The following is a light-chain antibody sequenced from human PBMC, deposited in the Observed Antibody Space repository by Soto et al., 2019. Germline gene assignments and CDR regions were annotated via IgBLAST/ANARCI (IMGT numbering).Light chain of an antibody. CDR3: QQYGSSPPT. CDR2: GAS. CDR1: QSISRY. Sequence: IVLTQSPGTLSLSPGERITLSCRASQSISRYLAWYQQKPGQGPRLLIYGASSRATGTPDRFSGSGSGTDFTLTINRLEPEDFALYYCQQYGSSPPTFGQRTKVDIK. J-gene: IGKJ1*01. V-gene: IGKV3-20*01.